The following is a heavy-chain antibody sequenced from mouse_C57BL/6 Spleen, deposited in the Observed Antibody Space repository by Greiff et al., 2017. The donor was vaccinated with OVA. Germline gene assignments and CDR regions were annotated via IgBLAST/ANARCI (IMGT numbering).Heavy chain of an antibody. CDR2: IDPETGGT. Sequence: QVQLKQSGAELVRPGASVTLSCKASGYTFTDYEMHWVKQTPVHGLEWIVAIDPETGGTAYNQKFKGKAILTAEKSSSTAYMELRSLTSEDSAVYYCARWAGNYVLDYWGQGTTLTVSS. J-gene: IGHJ2*01. CDR3: ARWAGNYVLDY. D-gene: IGHD2-1*01. CDR1: GYTFTDYE. V-gene: IGHV1-15*01.